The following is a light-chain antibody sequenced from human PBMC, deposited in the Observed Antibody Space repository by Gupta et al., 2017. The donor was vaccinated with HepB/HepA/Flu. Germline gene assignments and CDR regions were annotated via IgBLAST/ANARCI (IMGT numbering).Light chain of an antibody. CDR3: MQALQTPRI. CDR2: LGS. V-gene: IGKV2-28*01. CDR1: QSRLHSNGYNY. J-gene: IGKJ2*01. Sequence: DIVMTQSPLSLPVTPGEPASISCRSSQSRLHSNGYNYLDWYLQKPGQSPQLLIYLGSDRASGVPDRFSGSGSGTDFTLKISRGEAEDVGVYYCMQALQTPRIFGQGTKLEIK.